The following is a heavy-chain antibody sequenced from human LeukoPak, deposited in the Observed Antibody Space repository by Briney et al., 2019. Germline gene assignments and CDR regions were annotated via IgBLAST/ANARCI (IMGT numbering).Heavy chain of an antibody. J-gene: IGHJ4*02. V-gene: IGHV1-2*02. CDR3: ARVDYYGSCYFDY. D-gene: IGHD3-10*01. Sequence: GASVSVSCKASGYTFTGYYMHWVRQAPGQGLEWMGWINPNSGGTNYAQKFQGRVTMTRDTSISTAYMELSRLRSDDTAVYYCARVDYYGSCYFDYWGQGTLVTVSS. CDR1: GYTFTGYY. CDR2: INPNSGGT.